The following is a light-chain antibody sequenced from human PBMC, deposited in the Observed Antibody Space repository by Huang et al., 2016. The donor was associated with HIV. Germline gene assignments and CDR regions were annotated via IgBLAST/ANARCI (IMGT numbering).Light chain of an antibody. J-gene: IGKJ2*01. CDR2: GAS. CDR1: QSVHTS. CDR3: QQYNNWPLS. V-gene: IGKV3-15*01. Sequence: EVVMTQSPATLSVSPGERATLSCRASQSVHTSLAWYQQKPGQAPRLLIYGASTRATGIPARISGSWSGTEFTLTISSLQSEDFAIYYCQQYNNWPLSFGPGTKLEIK.